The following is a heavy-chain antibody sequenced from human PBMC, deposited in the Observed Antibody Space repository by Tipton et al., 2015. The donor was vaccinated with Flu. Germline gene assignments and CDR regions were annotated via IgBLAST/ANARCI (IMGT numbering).Heavy chain of an antibody. CDR2: IYASGST. Sequence: TLSLTCTISGDSISNGNNYWAWIRQPAGERPEWIGRIYASGSTNDNPSFKSRVTISVDTSKNQFSLKLTSVTAADTAMYNCAREAGYSDYLGLYFDYWGQVALVTVSS. V-gene: IGHV4-61*02. CDR3: AREAGYSDYLGLYFDY. CDR1: GDSISNGNNY. J-gene: IGHJ4*02. D-gene: IGHD4-11*01.